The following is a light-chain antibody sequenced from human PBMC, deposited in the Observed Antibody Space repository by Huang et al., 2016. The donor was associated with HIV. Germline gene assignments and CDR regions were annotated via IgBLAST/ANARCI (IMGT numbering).Light chain of an antibody. V-gene: IGKV3-15*01. CDR3: QQYNKWPPEYT. CDR1: QSVNTN. CDR2: AAS. Sequence: VMMSQSPATLAASPGERVTLSRGASQSVNTNLAWYQQKPGQPPRLLISAASTRATGVPARFAGSGSGTEFTLTIDSLQSDDFAVYYCQQYNKWPPEYTFGQGTRLEIK. J-gene: IGKJ2*01.